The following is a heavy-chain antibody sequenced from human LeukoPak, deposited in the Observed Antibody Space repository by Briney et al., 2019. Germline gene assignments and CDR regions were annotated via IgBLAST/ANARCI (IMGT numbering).Heavy chain of an antibody. CDR3: ARENTGGVGDAFDI. J-gene: IGHJ3*02. CDR1: GYSISSGYY. D-gene: IGHD3-16*01. CDR2: IYHSGST. V-gene: IGHV4-38-2*02. Sequence: SETLSLTCTVSGYSISSGYYWGWIRQPPGKGLEWIGSIYHSGSTYYNPSLKSRVTISVDTSKIQFSLKLSSVTAADTAVYYCARENTGGVGDAFDIWGQGTMVTVSS.